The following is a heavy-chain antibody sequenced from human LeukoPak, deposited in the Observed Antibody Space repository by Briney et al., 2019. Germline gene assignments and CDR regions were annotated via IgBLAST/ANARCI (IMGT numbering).Heavy chain of an antibody. D-gene: IGHD3-10*01. Sequence: ASVKVSYKASAYTFTGYYMHWVRQAPGQGLEWMGWINPNSGGTNYAQKFQGRVTMTRDTSISTAYMELSRLRSDDTAVYYCATLWFGELPAFDYWGQGTLVTVSS. J-gene: IGHJ4*02. V-gene: IGHV1-2*02. CDR2: INPNSGGT. CDR1: AYTFTGYY. CDR3: ATLWFGELPAFDY.